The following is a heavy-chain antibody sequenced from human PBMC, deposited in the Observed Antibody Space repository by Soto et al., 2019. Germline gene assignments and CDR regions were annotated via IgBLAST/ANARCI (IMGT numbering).Heavy chain of an antibody. V-gene: IGHV1-8*01. CDR1: GYTFTTYD. CDR3: ARERKFDFWRKGLDV. Sequence: ASVKVSCKASGYTFTTYDINWVRQAPGQGLEWLGWMDPNSGGTGYAQNFQGRITMTRNISRNTAHMELSSLQSEDTAVYYCARERKFDFWRKGLDVWGQGTTVTVSS. J-gene: IGHJ6*02. CDR2: MDPNSGGT. D-gene: IGHD3-3*01.